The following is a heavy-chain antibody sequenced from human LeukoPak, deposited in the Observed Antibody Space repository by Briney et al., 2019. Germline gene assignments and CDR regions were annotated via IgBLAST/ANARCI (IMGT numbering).Heavy chain of an antibody. J-gene: IGHJ5*02. CDR3: ARKTYSGYPGSDP. CDR1: GGSFSGYY. D-gene: IGHD5-12*01. V-gene: IGHV4-34*01. Sequence: SETLTLTCAVYGGSFSGYYWSWIRQPPGKGLGWIGEINHSGSTNYNPSLKSRVTISVDTSKNQFSLKLSSVTAADTAVYYCARKTYSGYPGSDPWGQGTLVTVSS. CDR2: INHSGST.